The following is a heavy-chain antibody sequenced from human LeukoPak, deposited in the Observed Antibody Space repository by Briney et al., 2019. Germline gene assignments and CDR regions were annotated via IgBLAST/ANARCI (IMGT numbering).Heavy chain of an antibody. V-gene: IGHV4-30-2*01. Sequence: SQTLSLTCTVSGGSISSGGYYWNWIRQPPGKGLEWIGYIYYSGSTYYNPSLKSRVTLSVDRSKNQFSLRLSSVTAADTAVYYCARGRRYSSSWYADYFDYWGQGTLVTVSS. CDR3: ARGRRYSSSWYADYFDY. CDR2: IYYSGST. D-gene: IGHD6-13*01. J-gene: IGHJ4*02. CDR1: GGSISSGGYY.